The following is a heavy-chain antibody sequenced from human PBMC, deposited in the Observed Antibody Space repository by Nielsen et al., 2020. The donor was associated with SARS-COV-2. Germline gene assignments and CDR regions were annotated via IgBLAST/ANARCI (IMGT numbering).Heavy chain of an antibody. CDR3: ARGPHDYGDYWLGY. Sequence: ASVKVSCKASGYTFTSYYMHWVRQAPGQGLEWMGIINPSGGSTSYAQKFQGRVTISVDTSKNQFSLNLSSVTAADTAVYYCARGPHDYGDYWLGYWGQGTLVTVSS. J-gene: IGHJ4*02. V-gene: IGHV1-46*01. CDR1: GYTFTSYY. D-gene: IGHD4-17*01. CDR2: INPSGGST.